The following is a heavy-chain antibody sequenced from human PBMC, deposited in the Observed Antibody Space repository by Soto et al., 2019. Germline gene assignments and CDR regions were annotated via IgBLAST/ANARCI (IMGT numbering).Heavy chain of an antibody. Sequence: PGGSLRLSCAASGFTFSSYSMNWVRQAPGKGLEWVSYISSSSSTIYYADSVKGRFTISRDNAKNSLYLQMNSLRAEDTAVYYCAREEGMVRGVIITSYYYGMDVWGQGTTVTVSS. J-gene: IGHJ6*02. CDR1: GFTFSSYS. CDR3: AREEGMVRGVIITSYYYGMDV. CDR2: ISSSSSTI. D-gene: IGHD3-10*01. V-gene: IGHV3-48*01.